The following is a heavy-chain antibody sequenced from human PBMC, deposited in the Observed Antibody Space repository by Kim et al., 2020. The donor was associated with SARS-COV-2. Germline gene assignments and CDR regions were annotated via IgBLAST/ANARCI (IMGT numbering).Heavy chain of an antibody. CDR3: ARVVGEYPEGDFDY. J-gene: IGHJ4*02. CDR1: GFTFSSYS. Sequence: GGSLRLSCAASGFTFSSYSMNWVRQAPGKGLEWVSSISSSSSYIYYADSVKGRFTISRDNAKNSLYLQMNSLRAEDTAVYYCARVVGEYPEGDFDYWGQGTLVTVSS. CDR2: ISSSSSYI. D-gene: IGHD4-17*01. V-gene: IGHV3-21*04.